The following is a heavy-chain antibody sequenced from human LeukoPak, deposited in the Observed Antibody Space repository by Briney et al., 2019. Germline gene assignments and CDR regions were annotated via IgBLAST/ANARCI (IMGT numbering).Heavy chain of an antibody. J-gene: IGHJ4*02. V-gene: IGHV3-49*03. CDR1: GFTFGDYA. CDR2: IRSKDYGGTT. CDR3: TRGITIFGVYFDY. D-gene: IGHD3-3*01. Sequence: GGSLRLSCTASGFTFGDYAMSWFRQAPGKGLEWVSFIRSKDYGGTTEYAASVNGRFTISRDDSKSIAYLQMNSLKTEDTAVYYCTRGITIFGVYFDYWGQGTLVTVSS.